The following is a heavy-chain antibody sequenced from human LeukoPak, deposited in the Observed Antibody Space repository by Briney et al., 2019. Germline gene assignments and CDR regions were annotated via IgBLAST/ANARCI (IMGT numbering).Heavy chain of an antibody. CDR3: ARMPHYGDLNYSFDY. CDR2: ISGSGTYI. V-gene: IGHV3-21*01. J-gene: IGHJ4*02. D-gene: IGHD4-17*01. CDR1: GFTFIDYT. Sequence: GSLRLSCAASGFTFIDYTMHWVRQAPGKGLEWVSSISGSGTYIYYADSMKGRFTISRDNAKNSVSLQMNSLRAEDTAVYYCARMPHYGDLNYSFDYWGQGTLVTVSS.